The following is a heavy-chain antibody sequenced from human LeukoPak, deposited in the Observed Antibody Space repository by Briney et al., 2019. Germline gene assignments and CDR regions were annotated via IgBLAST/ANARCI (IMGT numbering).Heavy chain of an antibody. V-gene: IGHV3-23*01. CDR1: GFTFSSYA. Sequence: QSGGSLRLSCAASGFTFSSYAMSWVRQAPGKGLEWVSAISGSGGSTYYADSVKGRFTISRDNSKNTLYLQMNSLRAEDTAVYYCAKDGYSSGWPNSSWGQGTLVTVSS. D-gene: IGHD6-19*01. J-gene: IGHJ4*02. CDR2: ISGSGGST. CDR3: AKDGYSSGWPNSS.